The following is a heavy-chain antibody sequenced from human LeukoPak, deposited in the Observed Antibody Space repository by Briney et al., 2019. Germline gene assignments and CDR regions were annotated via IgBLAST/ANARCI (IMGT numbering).Heavy chain of an antibody. V-gene: IGHV1-69*05. D-gene: IGHD2-21*02. CDR1: GGTFSSYA. CDR2: IIPIFGTA. J-gene: IGHJ3*02. Sequence: SVKVSCKASGGTFSSYAISWVRQAPGQGLEWIGGIIPIFGTANYAQKFQGRVTITTDESTSAAYMELSSLRSEDTAVYYCATEPSHCGGDCPRAFDIWGQGTMVTVSS. CDR3: ATEPSHCGGDCPRAFDI.